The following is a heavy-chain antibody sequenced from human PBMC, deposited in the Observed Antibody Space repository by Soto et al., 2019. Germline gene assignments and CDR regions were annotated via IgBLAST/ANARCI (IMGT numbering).Heavy chain of an antibody. Sequence: ASVKVSCKASGYTFTSYAMHWVRQAPGQRLEWMGWINAGNGNTKYSQKFQGRVTITRDTSASTAYMELSSLRSEDTAVYYCARDKGVVPAAAPFYYYYGMDVWGQGTTVTVSS. CDR1: GYTFTSYA. D-gene: IGHD2-2*01. CDR3: ARDKGVVPAAAPFYYYYGMDV. CDR2: INAGNGNT. J-gene: IGHJ6*02. V-gene: IGHV1-3*01.